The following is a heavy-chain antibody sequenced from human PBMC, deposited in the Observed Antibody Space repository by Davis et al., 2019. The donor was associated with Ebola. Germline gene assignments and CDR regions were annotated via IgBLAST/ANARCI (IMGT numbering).Heavy chain of an antibody. CDR1: GGSFSGYY. Sequence: SETLSLTCAVYGGSFSGYYWSWIRQPPGKGLEWIGEINHSGSTNYNPSLKSRVTISVDTSKNQFSLKLSSVTAADTAVYYCARLGKYCSGGSCYMYYYYGMDVWGQGTTVTVSS. J-gene: IGHJ6*02. D-gene: IGHD2-15*01. V-gene: IGHV4-34*01. CDR3: ARLGKYCSGGSCYMYYYYGMDV. CDR2: INHSGST.